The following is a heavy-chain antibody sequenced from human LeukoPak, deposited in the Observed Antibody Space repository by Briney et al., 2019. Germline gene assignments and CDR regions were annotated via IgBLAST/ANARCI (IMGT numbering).Heavy chain of an antibody. CDR3: AKSGRPVVTPDDAFDI. J-gene: IGHJ3*02. CDR2: ISGSGGST. CDR1: GFTFSSYA. V-gene: IGHV3-23*01. D-gene: IGHD4-23*01. Sequence: GGSLRLSCAASGFTFSSYAMSWVRQAPGKGLEWVSAISGSGGSTYYADSVEGRFTISRDNSKNTLYLQMNSLRAEDTAVCYCAKSGRPVVTPDDAFDIWGQGTMVTVSS.